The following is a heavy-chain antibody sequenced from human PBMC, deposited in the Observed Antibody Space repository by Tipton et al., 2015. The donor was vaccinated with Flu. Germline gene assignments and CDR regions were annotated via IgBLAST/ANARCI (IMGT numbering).Heavy chain of an antibody. J-gene: IGHJ4*02. CDR3: ASLSSSWGYFDY. Sequence: TLSLTYTVSGGSISSYYWSWIRQPPGKGLEWIGYIYYSGSTNYNPSLKSRVTISVDTSKNQFSLKLSSVTAADTAVYYCASLSSSWGYFDYWGQGTLVTVSS. CDR1: GGSISSYY. V-gene: IGHV4-59*08. CDR2: IYYSGST. D-gene: IGHD6-13*01.